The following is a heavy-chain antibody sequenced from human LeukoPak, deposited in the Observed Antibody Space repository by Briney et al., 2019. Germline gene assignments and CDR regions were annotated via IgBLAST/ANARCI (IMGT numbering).Heavy chain of an antibody. J-gene: IGHJ5*02. Sequence: VKVSCNASGGXFSSYAISWVRQAPGQGLEWMGRIIPILGIANYAQKFQGRVTITADKSTSTAYMELSSLRSEDTAVYYCAREGRDGYLSWGQGTLVTVSS. CDR3: AREGRDGYLS. D-gene: IGHD5-24*01. CDR2: IIPILGIA. CDR1: GGXFSSYA. V-gene: IGHV1-69*04.